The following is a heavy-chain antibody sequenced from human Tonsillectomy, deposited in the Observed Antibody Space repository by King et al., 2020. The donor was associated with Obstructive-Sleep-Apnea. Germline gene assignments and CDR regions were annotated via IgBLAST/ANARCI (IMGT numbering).Heavy chain of an antibody. CDR2: RKEDGSEK. V-gene: IGHV3-7*04. J-gene: IGHJ4*02. CDR3: AGGTGWLIDD. CDR1: GFTFSAYW. Sequence: QLVQSGGGLVQPGGSLRLSCVASGFTFSAYWMNWVRQAPGKGLDWVAKRKEDGSEKKYVDFVKGQFTISRDNAKNSLYLQMNSLRAEDTVVYYWAGGTGWLIDDWGQGTLVTVSS. D-gene: IGHD3/OR15-3a*01.